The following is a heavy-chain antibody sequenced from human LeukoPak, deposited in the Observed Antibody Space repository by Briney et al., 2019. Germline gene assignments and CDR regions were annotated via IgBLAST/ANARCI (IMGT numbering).Heavy chain of an antibody. CDR2: ISAYNGNT. D-gene: IGHD5-12*01. CDR1: GYTFTSYG. CDR3: ARFVIRRDRGYDYYYMDV. J-gene: IGHJ6*03. V-gene: IGHV1-18*01. Sequence: ASVKVSCKASGYTFTSYGISWVRQAPGQGLEWMGWISAYNGNTNYAQKLQGRVTITTDTSTSTAYMELRSLRSDDTAVYYCARFVIRRDRGYDYYYMDVWGKGTTVTVSS.